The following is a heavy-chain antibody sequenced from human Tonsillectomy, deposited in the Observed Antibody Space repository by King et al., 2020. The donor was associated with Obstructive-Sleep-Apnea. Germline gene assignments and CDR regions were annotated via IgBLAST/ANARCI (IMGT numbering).Heavy chain of an antibody. J-gene: IGHJ4*02. V-gene: IGHV5-51*01. CDR3: ARQGGYCSGGSCYLDY. D-gene: IGHD2-15*01. Sequence: QLVQSGAEVKKPGESLKISCKGSGYSFTSYWIVWVRQRPVKVLEWMVIIYPGDFDTRYSPSFQGQVTISADKSISTAYLQWSSLKASDTAMYYCARQGGYCSGGSCYLDYWGQGTLVTVSS. CDR1: GYSFTSYW. CDR2: IYPGDFDT.